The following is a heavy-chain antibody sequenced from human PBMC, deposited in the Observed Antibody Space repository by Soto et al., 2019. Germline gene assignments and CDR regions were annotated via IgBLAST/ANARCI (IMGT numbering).Heavy chain of an antibody. V-gene: IGHV3-33*01. CDR3: ARDDLYDSTDYNS. CDR2: IWNDASNK. J-gene: IGHJ5*02. D-gene: IGHD3-22*01. Sequence: PGGSLRLSCKASGLSFSSYGIHWICQAPGKGLEWLVIIWNDASNKYYADSLGGRFTTSRDNAKNSLYLQLNSLRGEDTAIYYCARDDLYDSTDYNSWGKGTLVTVSS. CDR1: GLSFSSYG.